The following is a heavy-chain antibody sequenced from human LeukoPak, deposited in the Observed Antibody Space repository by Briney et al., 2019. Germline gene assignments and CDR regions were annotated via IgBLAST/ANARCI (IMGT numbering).Heavy chain of an antibody. V-gene: IGHV4-59*08. CDR3: AKGAGPPWFDP. Sequence: SETLSLTCTVSGGSISSYYWSWIRQPPGKGLEWIGYIYYSGSTNYNPSLKSRVTISIDTSRNQFSMNLNSVTAADTAVYYCAKGAGPPWFDPWGQGTLVTVSS. CDR2: IYYSGST. D-gene: IGHD6-19*01. CDR1: GGSISSYY. J-gene: IGHJ5*02.